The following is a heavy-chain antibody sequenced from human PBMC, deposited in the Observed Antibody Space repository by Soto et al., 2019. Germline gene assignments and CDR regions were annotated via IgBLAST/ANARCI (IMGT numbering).Heavy chain of an antibody. D-gene: IGHD3-3*01. Sequence: GGSLRLSCAASGFTFSSYSMHWVRQAPGKGLEWVTVISYDGSNKYYADTVKGRFTISRDNSKNTLYLQMNSLRAEDTAVYYCAKDKPIFGVVIYHYFDYWGQGTLVTVSS. J-gene: IGHJ4*02. CDR3: AKDKPIFGVVIYHYFDY. V-gene: IGHV3-30-3*01. CDR1: GFTFSSYS. CDR2: ISYDGSNK.